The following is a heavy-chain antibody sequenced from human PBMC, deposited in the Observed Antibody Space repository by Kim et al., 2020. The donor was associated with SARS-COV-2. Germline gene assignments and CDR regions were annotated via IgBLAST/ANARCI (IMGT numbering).Heavy chain of an antibody. CDR3: ARDGGYCYDSSGYYLDY. CDR2: ISSSSSYI. Sequence: GGSLRLSCAASGFTFSSYSMNWVRQAPGKGLEWVSSISSSSSYIYYADSVKGRFTISRDNAKNSLYLQMNSLRAEDTAVYYCARDGGYCYDSSGYYLDYWGQGALVTVSS. D-gene: IGHD3-22*01. J-gene: IGHJ4*02. CDR1: GFTFSSYS. V-gene: IGHV3-21*01.